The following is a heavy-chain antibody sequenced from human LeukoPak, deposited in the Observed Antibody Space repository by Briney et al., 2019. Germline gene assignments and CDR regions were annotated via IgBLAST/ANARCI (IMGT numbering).Heavy chain of an antibody. J-gene: IGHJ4*02. D-gene: IGHD6-13*01. V-gene: IGHV3-74*01. CDR3: ARGAGIAAAGTGVDY. CDR2: INSDGSST. Sequence: GGSLRLPCAASGFTFSSYWMHWVRHAPGKGLVWVSRINSDGSSTSYADSVKGRFTISRDNAKNTLYLQMNSLRAEDTAVYYCARGAGIAAAGTGVDYWGQGTLVTVSS. CDR1: GFTFSSYW.